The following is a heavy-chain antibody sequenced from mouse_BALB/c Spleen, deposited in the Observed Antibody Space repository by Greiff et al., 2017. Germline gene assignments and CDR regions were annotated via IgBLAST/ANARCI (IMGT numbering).Heavy chain of an antibody. CDR2: INPGSGGT. CDR3: ARGDYGFDY. V-gene: IGHV1-54*01. CDR1: GYAFTNYL. D-gene: IGHD1-1*01. Sequence: QVQLKESGAELVRPGTSVKVSCKASGYAFTNYLIEWVKQRPGQGLEWIGVINPGSGGTNYNEKFKGKATLTADKSSSTAYMQLSSLTSDDSAVYFCARGDYGFDYWGQGTTLTVSS. J-gene: IGHJ2*01.